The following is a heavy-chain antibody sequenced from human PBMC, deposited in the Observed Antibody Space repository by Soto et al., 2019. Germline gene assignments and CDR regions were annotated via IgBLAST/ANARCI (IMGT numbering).Heavy chain of an antibody. CDR1: GGSISSGSYY. CDR3: AGHGPTYYYYLDV. Sequence: QLQLQESGPGLVKPSETLSLTCTVSGGSISSGSYYWGWIRQPPGKGLEWIGSIYYSGSSYYNPSLESRVTIFVDTSNNQFSLRLSSVTAADTAVYYCAGHGPTYYYYLDVWGKGTAVTVSS. CDR2: IYYSGSS. V-gene: IGHV4-39*01. J-gene: IGHJ6*03.